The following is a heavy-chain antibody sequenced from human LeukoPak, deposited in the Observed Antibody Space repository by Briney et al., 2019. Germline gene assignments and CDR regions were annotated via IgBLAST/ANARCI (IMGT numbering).Heavy chain of an antibody. CDR2: IYHSGST. CDR3: ARASRSTVTTYYYYYYMDV. D-gene: IGHD4-17*01. V-gene: IGHV4-38-2*02. CDR1: GYSISSGYY. Sequence: PSETLSLTCTVSGYSISSGYYWGWIRPPPGKGLEWIGSIYHSGSTYYNPSLKSRVTISADTSKNQFSLKLSSVTAADTAVYYCARASRSTVTTYYYYYYMDVWGKGTTVTISS. J-gene: IGHJ6*03.